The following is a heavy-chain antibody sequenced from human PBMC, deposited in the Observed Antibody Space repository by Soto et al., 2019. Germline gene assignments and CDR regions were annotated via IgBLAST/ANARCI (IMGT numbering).Heavy chain of an antibody. V-gene: IGHV4-30-4*01. CDR3: ARAHRSGYTFGY. J-gene: IGHJ4*02. Sequence: QVQLQESGPGLVKPSQTLSLTCTVSGGSISSGDYYWSWIRQPPGKGLEWIGYIYYSGSTYYNPSLKRRVTISVDTLKNQFSLKLTSVTAADTAVYYCARAHRSGYTFGYWGQGTLDTVSS. D-gene: IGHD5-12*01. CDR1: GGSISSGDYY. CDR2: IYYSGST.